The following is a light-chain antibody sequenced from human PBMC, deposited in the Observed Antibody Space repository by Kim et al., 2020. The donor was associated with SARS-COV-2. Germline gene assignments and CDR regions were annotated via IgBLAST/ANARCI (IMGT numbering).Light chain of an antibody. CDR1: QTVYNSY. CDR2: AVS. J-gene: IGKJ2*01. CDR3: QQYGSSPPYT. V-gene: IGKV3-20*01. Sequence: EIVLTQSPGTLSLSPGERATLSCRASQTVYNSYLAWYQQKPGQAPRLVIYAVSRRATGIPDRFSGGGSGTDFTLTINRLEPEDFAVYYCQQYGSSPPYTFGQGTKLEI.